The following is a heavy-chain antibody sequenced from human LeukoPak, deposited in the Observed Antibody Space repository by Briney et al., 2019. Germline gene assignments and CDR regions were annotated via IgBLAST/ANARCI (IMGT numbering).Heavy chain of an antibody. CDR3: CVLYNWNYPYYYYYMDV. CDR2: INPSGGST. D-gene: IGHD1-7*01. J-gene: IGHJ6*03. Sequence: GASVKVSCKASGYTFTSYYMHWVRQAPGQGLEWMGIINPSGGSTSYAQKFQGRVTITADKSTSTAYMELSSLRSEDTAVYYCCVLYNWNYPYYYYYMDVWGKGTTVTVSS. CDR1: GYTFTSYY. V-gene: IGHV1-46*01.